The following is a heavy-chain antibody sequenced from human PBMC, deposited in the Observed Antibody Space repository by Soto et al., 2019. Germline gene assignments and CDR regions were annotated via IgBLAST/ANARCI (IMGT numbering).Heavy chain of an antibody. CDR2: INPSGDTI. J-gene: IGHJ4*02. D-gene: IGHD2-15*01. CDR1: GYTLTSYS. Sequence: QVQLVQSGAEVKKPGASVRVSCKASGYTLTSYSMHWVRQAPGQGLEWMGIINPSGDTIRYAQNFQGRSTMTRDTSTSTVYLELSSLRSEDTAIYYCARDPQGYCSGGRCYHFDYWGQGTLVTVSS. V-gene: IGHV1-46*01. CDR3: ARDPQGYCSGGRCYHFDY.